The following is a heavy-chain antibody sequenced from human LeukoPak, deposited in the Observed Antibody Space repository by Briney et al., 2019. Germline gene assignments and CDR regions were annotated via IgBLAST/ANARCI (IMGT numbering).Heavy chain of an antibody. CDR2: IGTAGDT. V-gene: IGHV3-13*01. CDR3: ARGITMVRGTYYFDY. D-gene: IGHD3-10*01. CDR1: GFTFSSYD. Sequence: GGSLRLSCAASGFTFSSYDMHWVRQATGKGPEWVSAIGTAGDTYYPGSVKGRFTISRENAKNSLYLQMNSLRAGDTAVYYCARGITMVRGTYYFDYWGQGTLVTVSS. J-gene: IGHJ4*02.